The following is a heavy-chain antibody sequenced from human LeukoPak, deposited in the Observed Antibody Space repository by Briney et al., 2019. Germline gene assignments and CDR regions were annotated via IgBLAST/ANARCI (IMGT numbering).Heavy chain of an antibody. D-gene: IGHD6-19*01. V-gene: IGHV4-59*01. CDR1: GGSISNYY. J-gene: IGHJ6*03. CDR2: IYYTGST. CDR3: ARAPGSAYYPYYYMDV. Sequence: KPSETLSLTCTVSGGSISNYYWSWIRQPPGKGLEWIGYIYYTGSTNYNPSLKSRVTISVDTSKNQFSLNLNSVTAADTAEYYCARAPGSAYYPYYYMDVWGKGTMVTVSS.